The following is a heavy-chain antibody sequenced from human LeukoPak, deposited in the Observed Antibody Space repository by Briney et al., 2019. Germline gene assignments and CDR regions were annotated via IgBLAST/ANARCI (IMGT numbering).Heavy chain of an antibody. J-gene: IGHJ4*02. CDR3: ARDRVYDSSGYSDY. Sequence: SEILSLTCAVSGGSISSSNWWSWVRQPPGKGLEWIGEIYHSGSTNYNPSLKSRVTISVDKSKNQFSLKLSSVTAADTAVYYCARDRVYDSSGYSDYWGQGTLVTVSS. CDR2: IYHSGST. CDR1: GGSISSSNW. V-gene: IGHV4-4*02. D-gene: IGHD3-22*01.